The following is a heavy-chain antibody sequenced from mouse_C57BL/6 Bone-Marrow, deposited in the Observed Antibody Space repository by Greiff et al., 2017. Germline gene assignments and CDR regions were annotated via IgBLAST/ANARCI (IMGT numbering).Heavy chain of an antibody. CDR2: INPSSGYT. CDR3: ARWWYVDV. CDR1: GYTFTSYW. Sequence: VQLKESGAELAKPGASVKLSCKASGYTFTSYWMHWVKPRPGQGLEWIGYINPSSGYTKYNQKFKDKATLTADKYSSTAYMQLSSLTYEDSAVYYCARWWYVDVWGTGTTVSVSS. V-gene: IGHV1-7*01. J-gene: IGHJ1*03.